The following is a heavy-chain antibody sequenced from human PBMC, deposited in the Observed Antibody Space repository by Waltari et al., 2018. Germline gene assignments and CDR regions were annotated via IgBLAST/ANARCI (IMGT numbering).Heavy chain of an antibody. V-gene: IGHV1-69*08. CDR3: ARDRKDYYYGMDV. CDR1: GGTFSSYA. Sequence: QVQLVQSGAEVKKPGSSVKVSCKASGGTFSSYAISWVRQAPGQGLEWMGRIIPIFGTANYAQKFQGRVTITADKSTSTAYMELSSVTAADTAVYYCARDRKDYYYGMDVWGQGTTVTVSS. J-gene: IGHJ6*02. CDR2: IIPIFGTA.